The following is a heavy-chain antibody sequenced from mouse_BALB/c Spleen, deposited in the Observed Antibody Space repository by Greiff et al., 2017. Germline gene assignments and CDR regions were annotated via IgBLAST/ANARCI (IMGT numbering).Heavy chain of an antibody. CDR1: GFTFTDYY. Sequence: EVMLVESGGGLVQPGGSLRLSCATSGFTFTDYYMSWVRQPPGKALEWLGFIRNKANGYTTEYSASVKGRFTISRDNSQSILYLQMNTLRAEDSATYFCARVLYGNFAMDYWGQGTSVTVSS. V-gene: IGHV7-3*02. CDR3: ARVLYGNFAMDY. CDR2: IRNKANGYTT. J-gene: IGHJ4*01. D-gene: IGHD2-1*01.